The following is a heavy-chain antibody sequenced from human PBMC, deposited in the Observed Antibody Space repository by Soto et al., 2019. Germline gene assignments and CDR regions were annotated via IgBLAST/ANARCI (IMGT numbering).Heavy chain of an antibody. CDR2: ISSSSSYI. CDR3: ARKVDTAMVTLGWYYYYGMDV. CDR1: GFTFSSYS. V-gene: IGHV3-21*01. D-gene: IGHD5-18*01. Sequence: GGSLRLSCAASGFTFSSYSMNWVRQAPVNVLELVSSISSSSSYIYYADSVKGRFTISRDNAKNSLYLQMNSLRAEDTAVYYCARKVDTAMVTLGWYYYYGMDVWGQGTTVTVSS. J-gene: IGHJ6*02.